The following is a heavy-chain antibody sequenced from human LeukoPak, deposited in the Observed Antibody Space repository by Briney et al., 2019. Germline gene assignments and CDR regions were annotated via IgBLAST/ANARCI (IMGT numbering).Heavy chain of an antibody. CDR3: ARATTVKYYYYYYYMDV. CDR2: IYTSGST. CDR1: GGSITTGSFY. J-gene: IGHJ6*03. D-gene: IGHD4-17*01. Sequence: SQTLSLTCTVSGGSITTGSFYWSWIRQPAGKGLEWLGRIYTSGSTNYNPSLKSRVTISVDTSKNQFSLKLSSVTAADTAVYYCARATTVKYYYYYYYMDVWGKGTTVTVSS. V-gene: IGHV4-61*02.